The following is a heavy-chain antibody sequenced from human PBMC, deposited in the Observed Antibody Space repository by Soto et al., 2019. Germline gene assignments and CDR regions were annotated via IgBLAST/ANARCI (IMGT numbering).Heavy chain of an antibody. V-gene: IGHV4-30-2*01. CDR3: ARVRGPYCGGECYPPTPNWGDP. J-gene: IGHJ5*02. Sequence: QLQLQESGSGLVKPSQTLSLTCAVSGGSISSGGYFWSWIRQPPGKGLEWIGYIYHSGSTYYNPSRTSRVTISVDLSKNQFSRKLSSVTAADTAVYYGARVRGPYCGGECYPPTPNWGDPWCQGTQVTVYS. CDR1: GGSISSGGYF. D-gene: IGHD2-21*01. CDR2: IYHSGST.